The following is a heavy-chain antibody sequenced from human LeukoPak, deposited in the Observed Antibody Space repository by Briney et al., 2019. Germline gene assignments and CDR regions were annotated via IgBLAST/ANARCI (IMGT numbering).Heavy chain of an antibody. CDR2: INHSGST. CDR1: GGSFSGYY. CDR3: ARRLGGRTQRYYFDY. V-gene: IGHV4-34*01. Sequence: PSETLSVTCAVYGGSFSGYYWSWIRQPPGKGLEWIGEINHSGSTNYNPSLKSRVTISVDTSKNQFSLKLSSVTAADTAVYYCARRLGGRTQRYYFDYWGQGTLVTVSS. D-gene: IGHD2-15*01. J-gene: IGHJ4*02.